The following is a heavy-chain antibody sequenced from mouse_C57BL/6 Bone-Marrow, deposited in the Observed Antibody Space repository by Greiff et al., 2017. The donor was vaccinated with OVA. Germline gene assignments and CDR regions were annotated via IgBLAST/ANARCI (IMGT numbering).Heavy chain of an antibody. V-gene: IGHV3-6*01. CDR2: ISYDGSN. CDR1: GYSITSGYY. D-gene: IGHD2-3*01. J-gene: IGHJ3*01. Sequence: ESGPGLVKPSQSLSLTCSVTGYSITSGYYWNWIRQFPGNKLEWMGYISYDGSNNYNPSLKNRISITRDTSKNQFFLKLNSVTTEDTATYYCARCFGYYEAYWGQGTLVTVSA. CDR3: ARCFGYYEAY.